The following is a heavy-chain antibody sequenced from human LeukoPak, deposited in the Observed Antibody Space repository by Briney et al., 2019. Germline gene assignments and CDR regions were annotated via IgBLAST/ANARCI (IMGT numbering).Heavy chain of an antibody. J-gene: IGHJ3*02. D-gene: IGHD3-22*01. CDR1: GGSSSSYY. V-gene: IGHV4-59*01. CDR3: ARVAHGYYDSSGYYPFLCDAFDI. CDR2: IYYSGST. Sequence: SETLSLTCPVSGGSSSSYYWSWIRQPPGKELEWIGYIYYSGSTNYNPSLKSRVTISVDTSKNQFSLKLSSVTAADTAVYYCARVAHGYYDSSGYYPFLCDAFDIWGEGTMVTVSS.